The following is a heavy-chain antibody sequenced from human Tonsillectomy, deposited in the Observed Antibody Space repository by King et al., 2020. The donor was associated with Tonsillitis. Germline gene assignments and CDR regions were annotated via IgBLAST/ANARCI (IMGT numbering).Heavy chain of an antibody. Sequence: VQLVESGGGVVQPGRSLRLSCAASGFTFSSYGMHWVRQAPGKGLEWVAIISYDGSNKYYADSVKGRFTISRDNSKNTLYLQMNSLRAEDTAVFYCAKVSEYSSSWYSGVYYYGLDVWGQGTTVTVSS. CDR1: GFTFSSYG. J-gene: IGHJ6*02. CDR2: ISYDGSNK. CDR3: AKVSEYSSSWYSGVYYYGLDV. D-gene: IGHD6-13*01. V-gene: IGHV3-30*18.